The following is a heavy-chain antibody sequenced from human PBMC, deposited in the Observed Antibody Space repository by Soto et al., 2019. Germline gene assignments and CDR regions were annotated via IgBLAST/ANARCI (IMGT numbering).Heavy chain of an antibody. Sequence: SVTLSLTRTVADGSMSSYYWTWIQQTQEKGLEWIGYIYYSGSTNYNPSLKSRVTISVDTSKNQFSLKLSSVTAADTAVYYCARGGLGILYYYGMDVWGQGTTVTVSS. CDR3: ARGGLGILYYYGMDV. CDR1: DGSMSSYY. V-gene: IGHV4-59*08. CDR2: IYYSGST. D-gene: IGHD7-27*01. J-gene: IGHJ6*02.